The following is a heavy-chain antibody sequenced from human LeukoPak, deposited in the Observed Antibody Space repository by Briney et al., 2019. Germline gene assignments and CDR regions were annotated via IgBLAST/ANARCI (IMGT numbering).Heavy chain of an antibody. V-gene: IGHV1-69*13. Sequence: GASVKVSCKASGGTFSSHAISWVRQAPGQGLEWMGGIIPIFGTANYAQKFQGRVTITADESTSTAYMELSSLRSEDTAVYYCARLWYSSGSSQGWFDPWGQGTLVTVSS. D-gene: IGHD6-19*01. CDR2: IIPIFGTA. CDR1: GGTFSSHA. CDR3: ARLWYSSGSSQGWFDP. J-gene: IGHJ5*02.